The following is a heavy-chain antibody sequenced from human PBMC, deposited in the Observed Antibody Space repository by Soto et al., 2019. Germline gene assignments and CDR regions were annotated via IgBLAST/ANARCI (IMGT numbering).Heavy chain of an antibody. Sequence: GQSLKISCQCSGYTFSNFWIGWVRQLPGRGLEWMGIIYPGDQETRYSPSFHGKVTISADKSINTAYLQWNSLEASDTAFYFCARSPRSSPYFDYWGQGALVTVSS. J-gene: IGHJ4*02. CDR3: ARSPRSSPYFDY. CDR2: IYPGDQET. V-gene: IGHV5-51*01. CDR1: GYTFSNFW. D-gene: IGHD6-13*01.